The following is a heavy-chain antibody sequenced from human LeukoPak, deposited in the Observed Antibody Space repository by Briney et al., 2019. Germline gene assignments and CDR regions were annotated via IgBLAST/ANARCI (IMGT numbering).Heavy chain of an antibody. J-gene: IGHJ6*02. D-gene: IGHD3-16*01. Sequence: GGSLRLSCAASGFTFSSYWMSWVRQAPGKGLEWVANINQDGSEKNYVDSVEGRFTISRDNAKNSLYLEMNSLRAEDTAVYYCARVLRSGDLYYYYGMDVWGQGTTVTVSS. CDR1: GFTFSSYW. V-gene: IGHV3-7*01. CDR2: INQDGSEK. CDR3: ARVLRSGDLYYYYGMDV.